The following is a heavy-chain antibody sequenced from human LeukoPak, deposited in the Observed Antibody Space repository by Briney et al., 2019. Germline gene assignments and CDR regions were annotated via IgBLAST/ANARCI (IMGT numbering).Heavy chain of an antibody. CDR1: GYSFTSYW. V-gene: IGHV5-51*01. J-gene: IGHJ4*02. Sequence: GASLKISCKTSGYSFTSYWIGWVRQMPGKGLEWVAIIHPGDSDARYSPSFQGQITISADKSIGTAYLQWSSLKASDTAVYYCARSAAGGIDYWGQGTLVTVSS. D-gene: IGHD6-13*01. CDR2: IHPGDSDA. CDR3: ARSAAGGIDY.